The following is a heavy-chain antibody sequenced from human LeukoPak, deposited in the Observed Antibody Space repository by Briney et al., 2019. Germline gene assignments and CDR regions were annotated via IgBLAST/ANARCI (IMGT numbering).Heavy chain of an antibody. V-gene: IGHV1-2*02. Sequence: GASVKVSCKASGYTFTGYYMHWVRQAPGQGLEWMGWINANSGGTKYAQKFQGRVTMTRDTSISTAYMELSRLRSDDTAVYYCARVVGSSGWYLGYWGQGTLVTVSS. D-gene: IGHD6-19*01. CDR3: ARVVGSSGWYLGY. CDR1: GYTFTGYY. J-gene: IGHJ4*02. CDR2: INANSGGT.